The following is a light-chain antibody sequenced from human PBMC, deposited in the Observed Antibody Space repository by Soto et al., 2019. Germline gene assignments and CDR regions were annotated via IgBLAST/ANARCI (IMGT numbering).Light chain of an antibody. CDR3: CSFAGSNPFPYV. J-gene: IGLJ1*01. CDR1: ISDVGSHNL. V-gene: IGLV2-23*02. CDR2: EVI. Sequence: QSVLTQPASVSGSPGQSITISCTGTISDVGSHNLVSWYQQHPGRAPKLIIYEVIKRPSGVSSRFSGSKSGNTASLTISGLQTDDEADYHCCSFAGSNPFPYVFGTRTKVTVL.